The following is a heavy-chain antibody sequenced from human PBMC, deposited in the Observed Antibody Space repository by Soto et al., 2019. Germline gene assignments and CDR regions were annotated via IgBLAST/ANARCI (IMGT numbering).Heavy chain of an antibody. J-gene: IGHJ4*02. Sequence: QVQLVESGGGVVQPGRSLRLSCAASGFTFSSYAMHWVRQAPGKGLEWVAVISYDGSNKYYADSAKGRFTISRDNSKNTLYLQMNSLRAEDTAVYYCARDLRHSYGYLEVDDYWGQGTLVTVSS. V-gene: IGHV3-30-3*01. D-gene: IGHD5-18*01. CDR2: ISYDGSNK. CDR1: GFTFSSYA. CDR3: ARDLRHSYGYLEVDDY.